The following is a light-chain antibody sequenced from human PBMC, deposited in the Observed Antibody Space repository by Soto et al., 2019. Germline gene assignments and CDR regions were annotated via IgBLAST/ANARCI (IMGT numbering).Light chain of an antibody. CDR2: DAS. Sequence: EVVLTQSPATLSLSPGERATLSCRASQSVGNFLAWYQQKPGQAPRLLIYDASNRATGIPARFSGSGSGTDFTLTISSLEPEDFAVYYCQQRDWPWTFGIGTKVEIK. CDR3: QQRDWPWT. J-gene: IGKJ1*01. V-gene: IGKV3-11*01. CDR1: QSVGNF.